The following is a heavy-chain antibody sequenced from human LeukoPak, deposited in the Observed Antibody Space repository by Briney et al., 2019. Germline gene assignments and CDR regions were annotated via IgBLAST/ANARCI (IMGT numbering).Heavy chain of an antibody. CDR1: GGSFSGYY. D-gene: IGHD2-15*01. CDR2: INHSGST. J-gene: IGHJ5*02. Sequence: SETLSLTCAVYGGSFSGYYWSWIRQPPGKRLEWIGEINHSGSTNYNPSPKSRVTISVDTSKNQFSLKLSSVTAADTAVYYCARAPIVVVVAAGLGNWFDPWGQGTLVTVSS. V-gene: IGHV4-34*01. CDR3: ARAPIVVVVAAGLGNWFDP.